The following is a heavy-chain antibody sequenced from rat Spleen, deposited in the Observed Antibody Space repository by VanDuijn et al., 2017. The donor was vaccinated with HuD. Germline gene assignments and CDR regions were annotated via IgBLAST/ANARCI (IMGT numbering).Heavy chain of an antibody. CDR1: GFTFSNYY. D-gene: IGHD1-10*01. J-gene: IGHJ2*01. Sequence: EVQLVESGGGLVQPGRSLKLSCAASGFTFSNYYMAWVRQTPTKGLEWVASISTGGGNTYYRDSVKGRFTISRDNAKNTLYLQMNSLRSDDTATYYCTRGGNYDFDYWGHGVMVTVSS. CDR2: ISTGGGNT. V-gene: IGHV5-25*01. CDR3: TRGGNYDFDY.